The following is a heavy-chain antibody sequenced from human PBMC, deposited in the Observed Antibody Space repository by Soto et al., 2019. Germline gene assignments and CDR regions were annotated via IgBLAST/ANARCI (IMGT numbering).Heavy chain of an antibody. CDR3: AGGSGIVGATRLYYYGMDV. J-gene: IGHJ6*02. CDR1: GGTFSSYA. CDR2: IIPILGTA. D-gene: IGHD1-26*01. Sequence: SVKVSCKASGGTFSSYAISWVRQAPGQGLEWMGGIIPILGTANYAQKFQGRVTITADESTSTAYMELSSLRSEDTAVYYCAGGSGIVGATRLYYYGMDVWGQGTTVTVSS. V-gene: IGHV1-69*13.